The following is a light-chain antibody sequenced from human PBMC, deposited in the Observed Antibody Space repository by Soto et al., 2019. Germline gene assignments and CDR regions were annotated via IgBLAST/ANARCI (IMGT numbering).Light chain of an antibody. CDR2: GSI. CDR1: SSNIGAGYD. V-gene: IGLV1-40*01. CDR3: QSYDTSLSGSV. J-gene: IGLJ1*01. Sequence: QSVLTQPPSVSGALGQRVTISCTGSSSNIGAGYDVHWYQHLPGTAPKLLIYGSINRPSGVPDRFSGSKSGTSASLAITGLQXXXXXXYXCQSYDTSLSGSVFGSGTKLTVL.